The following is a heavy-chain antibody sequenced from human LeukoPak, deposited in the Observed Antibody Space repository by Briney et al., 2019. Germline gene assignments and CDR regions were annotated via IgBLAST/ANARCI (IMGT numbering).Heavy chain of an antibody. J-gene: IGHJ4*02. CDR3: ARGEYEDLVDN. CDR2: LYYSGNT. D-gene: IGHD1-26*01. Sequence: PSETLSLTCTVSGGSISYDYWSWIRQSPVRGLEWIGYLYYSGNTNYNPSLKSRLTISRDMAKNQFSLKLSSVTSADTAVYYCARGEYEDLVDNWGQGTLVTVSS. CDR1: GGSISYDY. V-gene: IGHV4-59*01.